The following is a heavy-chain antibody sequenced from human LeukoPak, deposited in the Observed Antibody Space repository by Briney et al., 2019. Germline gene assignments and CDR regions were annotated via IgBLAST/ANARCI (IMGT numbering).Heavy chain of an antibody. Sequence: GGSLRLSCAASGFTFSSSSMNWVRQAPGKGLEWVSSISSSSSYIYYADSVKGRFTISRDNAKNSLYLQMNSLRAEDTAVYYCASLSSTSLDDIWGQGTMVTVSS. CDR3: ASLSSTSLDDI. V-gene: IGHV3-21*01. CDR2: ISSSSSYI. J-gene: IGHJ3*02. CDR1: GFTFSSSS. D-gene: IGHD2-2*01.